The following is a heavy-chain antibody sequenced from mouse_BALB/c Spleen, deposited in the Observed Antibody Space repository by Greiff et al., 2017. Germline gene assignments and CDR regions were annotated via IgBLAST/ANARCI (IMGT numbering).Heavy chain of an antibody. D-gene: IGHD1-1*01. CDR3: AREGDYYGSSLGY. Sequence: VQLHQSGPELVRPGESVKISCKGSGYTFTDYAMHWVKQSHAKSLEWIGVISIYYDNTNYNQKFKGKATMTVDKSSSTAYMELARLTSEDSAIYYCAREGDYYGSSLGYWGQGTTLTVSS. V-gene: IGHV1-67*01. J-gene: IGHJ2*01. CDR1: GYTFTDYA. CDR2: ISIYYDNT.